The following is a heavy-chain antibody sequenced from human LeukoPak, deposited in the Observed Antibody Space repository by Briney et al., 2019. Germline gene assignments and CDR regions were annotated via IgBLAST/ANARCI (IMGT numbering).Heavy chain of an antibody. V-gene: IGHV3-48*01. CDR1: GFTFSSNS. CDR2: ISSSSTTI. Sequence: TGGSLRLSCAASGFTFSSNSMNWVRQAPGKGLEWVSYISSSSTTIYYADSEKGRFTISRDNAKNSLYLQMNSLRAEDTAVYYCASSSSSWFLPAVDYWGQGTLVTVSS. CDR3: ASSSSSWFLPAVDY. D-gene: IGHD6-13*01. J-gene: IGHJ4*02.